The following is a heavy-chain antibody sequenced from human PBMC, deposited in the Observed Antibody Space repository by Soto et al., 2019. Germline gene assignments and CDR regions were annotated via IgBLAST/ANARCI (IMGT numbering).Heavy chain of an antibody. Sequence: QVQLVESGGGVVQPGRSLRLSCVVSGFTFSGYAMHWVRQAPGKGLEWVAVISYDGTNKYYADSVKGRFTISRDDSQNTLYLEMNSLKAEDTAVYYCARASSSGASCSSYFDSWGQGTLVTVSS. J-gene: IGHJ4*02. D-gene: IGHD2-15*01. V-gene: IGHV3-30*04. CDR3: ARASSSGASCSSYFDS. CDR1: GFTFSGYA. CDR2: ISYDGTNK.